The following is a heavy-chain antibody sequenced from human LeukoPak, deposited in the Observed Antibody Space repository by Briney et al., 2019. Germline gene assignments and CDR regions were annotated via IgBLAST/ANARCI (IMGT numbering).Heavy chain of an antibody. V-gene: IGHV3-30*04. CDR2: ISYDGSNK. CDR3: AREDGSGSYHIDY. D-gene: IGHD3-10*01. CDR1: GFTFSSYA. Sequence: PGGSLRLSCAASGFTFSSYAMHWVRQAPGKGLEWVAVISYDGSNKYYADSVKGRFTISRDNSKNMLYLQMNSLRAEDTAVYYCAREDGSGSYHIDYWGQGTLVTVSS. J-gene: IGHJ4*02.